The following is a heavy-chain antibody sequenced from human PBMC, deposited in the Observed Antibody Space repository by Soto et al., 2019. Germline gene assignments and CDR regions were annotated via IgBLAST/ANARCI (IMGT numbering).Heavy chain of an antibody. V-gene: IGHV3-23*01. CDR1: GFTFSSYA. J-gene: IGHJ3*01. CDR3: AKGMAYDYIWGSYRINAFDF. Sequence: EVQLLESGGGLVQPGGSLRLSCAASGFTFSSYAMSWVRQAPGKGLEWVAAIIGSGGSTYYAASVKGRFTISRDNSKNTLYLQMNSLRAEDTAIYYCAKGMAYDYIWGSYRINAFDFWGQCTMVTVSS. CDR2: IIGSGGST. D-gene: IGHD3-16*02.